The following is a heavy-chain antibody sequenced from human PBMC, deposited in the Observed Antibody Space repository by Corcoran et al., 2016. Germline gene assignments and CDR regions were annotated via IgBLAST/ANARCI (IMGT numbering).Heavy chain of an antibody. CDR3: ASSPTLGGMDV. Sequence: QVQLVQSGTEVKKPGSSVKVSCKASGGTFSSYAIHWVRQAPGQGLEWMGGIIPIFGTTSYTQKFQGRVTITADESTSTAYMEMSSLTSEDTAVYYCASSPTLGGMDVWGQGTTITVSS. D-gene: IGHD7-27*01. CDR1: GGTFSSYA. J-gene: IGHJ6*02. V-gene: IGHV1-69*01. CDR2: IIPIFGTT.